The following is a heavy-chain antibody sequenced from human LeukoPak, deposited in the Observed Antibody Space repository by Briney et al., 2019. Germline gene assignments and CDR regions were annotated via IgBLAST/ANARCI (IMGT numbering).Heavy chain of an antibody. J-gene: IGHJ4*02. CDR2: ISGSGGST. CDR1: GFTFSNYA. D-gene: IGHD1-26*01. V-gene: IGHV3-23*01. Sequence: GGSLTLSCAASGFTFSNYAMSWVRQSPGEGLDWVSAISGSGGSTYYADSVKGRFTISRDNSKNTLYLQMNSLRAEDTAVYYCAKSLWRGAAPLYWGQGTLVTVSS. CDR3: AKSLWRGAAPLY.